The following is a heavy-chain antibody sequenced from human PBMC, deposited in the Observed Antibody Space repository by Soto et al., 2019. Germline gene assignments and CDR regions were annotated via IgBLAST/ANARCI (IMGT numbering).Heavy chain of an antibody. J-gene: IGHJ4*02. V-gene: IGHV2-5*02. D-gene: IGHD4-17*01. Sequence: QITLKESGPPLVRPAQTLTLTCAFSGFSLTTTSMGVAWIRQPPGKALEWLALIYWDDDQRYSPSLKDRLTISKETSSSRVVLTISNMNPEDTGTYFCAHAGDYDLLSFDHWGPGTLVTVSS. CDR3: AHAGDYDLLSFDH. CDR1: GFSLTTTSMG. CDR2: IYWDDDQ.